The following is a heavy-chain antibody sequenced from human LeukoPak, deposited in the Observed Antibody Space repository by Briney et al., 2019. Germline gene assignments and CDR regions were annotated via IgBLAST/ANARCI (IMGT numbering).Heavy chain of an antibody. V-gene: IGHV3-7*01. CDR2: IKYDGDEE. D-gene: IGHD6-13*01. CDR1: GFTFSDYW. CDR3: KSGGAAPGSFEN. J-gene: IGHJ4*02. Sequence: PGGSLRLSCAASGFTFSDYWMSWMRQAPGKGLEWVANIKYDGDEEYYVDSVKGRFTISRDNAKNSLYLQLNSLRVEDTAVYYCKSGGAAPGSFENGGQGTLVTVS.